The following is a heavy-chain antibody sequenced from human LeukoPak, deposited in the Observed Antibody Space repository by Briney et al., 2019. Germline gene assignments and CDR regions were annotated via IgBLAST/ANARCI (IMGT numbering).Heavy chain of an antibody. CDR2: INPNSGGT. CDR1: GYTFTGYY. V-gene: IGHV1-2*02. J-gene: IGHJ4*02. Sequence: GASVKVSCKASGYTFTGYYMHWVRQAPGQGLEWMGWINPNSGGTNYAQKFQGRVTMTRDTSISTAYMELSRLRSDDTAVYYCARDQGSSSAEFDYWGQGTLVTVSS. D-gene: IGHD6-6*01. CDR3: ARDQGSSSAEFDY.